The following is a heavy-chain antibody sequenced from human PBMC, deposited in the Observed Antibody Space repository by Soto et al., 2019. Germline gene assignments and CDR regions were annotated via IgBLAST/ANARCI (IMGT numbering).Heavy chain of an antibody. CDR2: IIPIFGTA. Sequence: QVQLVQSGAEVKKPGSSVKVSCKASGGTFSSYAISWVRQAPGQGLEWMGGIIPIFGTANYAQKFQGRVTITADESTSTAYMELSSLRSEDTAVYYCARGRSPTTYYDILTGLNTGGDYYGMDVWGQGTTVTVSS. J-gene: IGHJ6*02. CDR3: ARGRSPTTYYDILTGLNTGGDYYGMDV. CDR1: GGTFSSYA. V-gene: IGHV1-69*12. D-gene: IGHD3-9*01.